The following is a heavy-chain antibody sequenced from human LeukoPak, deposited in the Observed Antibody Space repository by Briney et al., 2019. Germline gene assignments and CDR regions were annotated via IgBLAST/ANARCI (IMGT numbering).Heavy chain of an antibody. J-gene: IGHJ4*02. V-gene: IGHV3-33*01. CDR3: ARDEGPYGSGGPSGD. CDR1: GFTFSSYG. D-gene: IGHD3-10*01. CDR2: IWYDGSNK. Sequence: GGSLRLSCAASGFTFSSYGMHWVRQAPGKGLERVAVIWYDGSNKYYADSVKGRFTISRDNSKNTLYLQMNSLRAEDTAVYYCARDEGPYGSGGPSGDWGQGTLVTVSS.